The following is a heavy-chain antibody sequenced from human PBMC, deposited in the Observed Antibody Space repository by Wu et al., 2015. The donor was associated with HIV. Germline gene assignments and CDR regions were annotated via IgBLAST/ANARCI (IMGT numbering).Heavy chain of an antibody. V-gene: IGHV1-69*13. D-gene: IGHD2-2*01. CDR1: GYTLTELS. CDR2: IIPIFGTA. J-gene: IGHJ5*02. CDR3: ARDPLPAANNWFDP. Sequence: QVQLVQSGAEVKKPGASVKVSCKVSGYTLTELSMHWVRQAPGQGLEWIGRIIPIFGTANYAQKFQGRVTITADESTSTAYMELSSLRSEDTAVYYCARDPLPAANNWFDPGAREPWSPSPQ.